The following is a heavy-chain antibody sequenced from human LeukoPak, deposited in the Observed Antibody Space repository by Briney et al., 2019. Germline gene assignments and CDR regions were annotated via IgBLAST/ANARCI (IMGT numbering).Heavy chain of an antibody. D-gene: IGHD3-22*01. Sequence: ASVKVSCKASGYTFSDYYMHWVRQAPGQGLEWMGWINPNSGATNYAQTFQGRVTMTRDTSISTAYMELSSLRSEDTAVYYCARDGDYYDSSGYYPYYYYYYMDVWGKGTTVTVSS. CDR1: GYTFSDYY. CDR3: ARDGDYYDSSGYYPYYYYYYMDV. J-gene: IGHJ6*03. V-gene: IGHV1-2*02. CDR2: INPNSGAT.